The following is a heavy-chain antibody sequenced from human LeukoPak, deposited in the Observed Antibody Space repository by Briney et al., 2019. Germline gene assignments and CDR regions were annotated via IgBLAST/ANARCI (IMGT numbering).Heavy chain of an antibody. CDR1: GGSISSGSDY. CDR2: IYTSGST. CDR3: ARGSSSFVY. V-gene: IGHV4-61*02. Sequence: SQTLSLTCTVSGGSISSGSDYWSWIRQPAGKGLEWIGRIYTSGSTNYNPSLKSRVTISVDTSKNQFSLKLSSVTAADTAAYYCARGSSSFVYWGQGTLVTVSS. J-gene: IGHJ4*02. D-gene: IGHD6-13*01.